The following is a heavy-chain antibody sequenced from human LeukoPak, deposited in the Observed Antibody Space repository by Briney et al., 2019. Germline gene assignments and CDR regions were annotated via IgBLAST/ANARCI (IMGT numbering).Heavy chain of an antibody. D-gene: IGHD2-2*01. V-gene: IGHV4-4*07. J-gene: IGHJ6*03. CDR2: IYTSGST. Sequence: KPSETLSLTCTVSGGSISSYYWSWIRQPAGKGLEWIGRIYTSGSTNYNPSLKSRVTMSVDTSKNQFSLKLNSVTAADTAVYYCAREPRYCSRTTSCYHANYFYYMDVWGKGTTVTVSS. CDR3: AREPRYCSRTTSCYHANYFYYMDV. CDR1: GGSISSYY.